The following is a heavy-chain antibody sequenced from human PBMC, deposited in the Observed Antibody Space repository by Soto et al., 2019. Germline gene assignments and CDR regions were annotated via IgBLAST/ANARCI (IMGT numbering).Heavy chain of an antibody. Sequence: GGSLRLSCAASGFTFSSYGMHWVRQAPGKGLEWVAVIWYDGSNKYYADSVKGRFTISRDNSKNTLYLQMNSLRAEDTAVYYCARENLDDSSGYYSSLQDSPPYYFDYWGQGTLVTVSS. CDR3: ARENLDDSSGYYSSLQDSPPYYFDY. D-gene: IGHD3-22*01. CDR2: IWYDGSNK. J-gene: IGHJ4*02. V-gene: IGHV3-33*01. CDR1: GFTFSSYG.